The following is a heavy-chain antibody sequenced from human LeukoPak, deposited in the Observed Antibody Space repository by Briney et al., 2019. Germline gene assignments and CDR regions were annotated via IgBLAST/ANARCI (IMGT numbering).Heavy chain of an antibody. CDR2: ISSSSSYI. CDR3: AKGTGYSSGWFDY. D-gene: IGHD6-19*01. V-gene: IGHV3-21*01. Sequence: GGSLRLSCAASGFTFSTYSMNWVRQAPGKGLEWVSSISSSSSYIYYADSVQGRFTISRDNARNSLFLQMNSLRAEDTAVYYCAKGTGYSSGWFDYWGQGTLVTVSS. CDR1: GFTFSTYS. J-gene: IGHJ4*02.